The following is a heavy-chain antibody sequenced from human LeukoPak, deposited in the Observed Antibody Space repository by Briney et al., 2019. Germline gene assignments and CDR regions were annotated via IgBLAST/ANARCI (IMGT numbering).Heavy chain of an antibody. V-gene: IGHV4-39*01. D-gene: IGHD6-25*01. CDR1: GGSISSRSYY. CDR2: IYSSGST. Sequence: SETLSLTCTVSGGSISSRSYYWGWVRQPPGKGLEWIGNIYSSGSTSYNPSLKSRVTISVDTSKNQFSLKLTSVTAADTAVFYRARLTGRDSSDWPYFHHWGQGALVTVSS. J-gene: IGHJ1*01. CDR3: ARLTGRDSSDWPYFHH.